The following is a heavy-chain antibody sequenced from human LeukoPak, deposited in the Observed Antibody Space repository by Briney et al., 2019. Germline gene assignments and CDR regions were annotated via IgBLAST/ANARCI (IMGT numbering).Heavy chain of an antibody. J-gene: IGHJ4*02. V-gene: IGHV4-34*01. CDR1: GGSFSGYY. CDR2: INHSGST. D-gene: IGHD2-15*01. CDR3: ARGSGGSCLSFDY. Sequence: PSETLSLTCAVYGGSFSGYYWSWIRQPPGKGLEGIGEINHSGSTNYNPSLKSRVTISVDTSKNQFSLKLSSVTAADTAVYYCARGSGGSCLSFDYRGQGTLVTVSS.